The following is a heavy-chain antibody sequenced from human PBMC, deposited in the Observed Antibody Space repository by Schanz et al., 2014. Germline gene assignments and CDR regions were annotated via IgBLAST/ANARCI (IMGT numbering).Heavy chain of an antibody. CDR3: ARDYYDSSGYYYCDY. D-gene: IGHD3-22*01. J-gene: IGHJ4*02. CDR2: ISAYNGNT. V-gene: IGHV1-18*01. CDR1: GYTFTSYG. Sequence: QVQLVQSGAEVKKPGASVKVSCKASGYTFTSYGINWVRQAPGQGLEWMGWISAYNGNTNYAQKLQGRVTMTTDTSTGTAYMELSGLRSEDTAMYYCARDYYDSSGYYYCDYWGQGTLVTVSS.